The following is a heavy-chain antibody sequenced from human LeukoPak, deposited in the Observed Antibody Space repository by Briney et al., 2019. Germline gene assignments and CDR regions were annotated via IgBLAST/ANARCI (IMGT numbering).Heavy chain of an antibody. Sequence: SETLSLTCTVSGGSISTYYWSWIRQPPGKGLEWIAHVYYSGNTNYNPSLKSRVTISVDTSKNHFSLGLSSVTAADTAVYYCARGYTPDTFEIWGQGTMGSVSS. CDR2: VYYSGNT. D-gene: IGHD5-18*01. V-gene: IGHV4-59*01. CDR1: GGSISTYY. J-gene: IGHJ3*02. CDR3: ARGYTPDTFEI.